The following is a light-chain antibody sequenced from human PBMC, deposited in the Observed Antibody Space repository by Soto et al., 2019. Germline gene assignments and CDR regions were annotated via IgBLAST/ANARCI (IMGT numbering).Light chain of an antibody. Sequence: EVIMTQSPATLSLSPGERAALPCRASHSVNNKLAWYQQTPGQPPRLLVYGASTRAGDTPDRFSGGGSGTEFTLTISSLQSDDFAVYYCQHRMNWPLTFGQGTRLEIK. CDR3: QHRMNWPLT. V-gene: IGKV3-15*01. CDR2: GAS. CDR1: HSVNNK. J-gene: IGKJ5*01.